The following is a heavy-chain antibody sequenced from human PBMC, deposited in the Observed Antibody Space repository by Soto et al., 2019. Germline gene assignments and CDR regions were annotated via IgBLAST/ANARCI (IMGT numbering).Heavy chain of an antibody. CDR1: GFTFSRHE. CDR3: AREKKHQSLGGRFGMDV. V-gene: IGHV3-21*01. Sequence: GGSLRLSCEASGFTFSRHEMDWVRQAPGKGLEWVASIGSSGGYIFYADSVKGRFTISRDNAKKSLDLQINSLRAEDTAVYYCAREKKHQSLGGRFGMDVWGQGTTVTVSS. D-gene: IGHD2-2*01. J-gene: IGHJ6*02. CDR2: IGSSGGYI.